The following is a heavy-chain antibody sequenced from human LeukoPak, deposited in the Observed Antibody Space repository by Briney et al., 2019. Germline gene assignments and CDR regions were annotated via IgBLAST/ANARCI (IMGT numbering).Heavy chain of an antibody. CDR1: GFTFDDYA. CDR2: ISWNSGSI. Sequence: TGGSLRLSCAASGFTFDDYAVHWVRQAPGKGLEWVSGISWNSGSIGYADSVKGRFTISRDNAKNSLYLQMNSLRAEDTALYYCAKDRVVDTAMAGYFDYWGQGTLVTVSS. J-gene: IGHJ4*02. CDR3: AKDRVVDTAMAGYFDY. D-gene: IGHD5-18*01. V-gene: IGHV3-9*01.